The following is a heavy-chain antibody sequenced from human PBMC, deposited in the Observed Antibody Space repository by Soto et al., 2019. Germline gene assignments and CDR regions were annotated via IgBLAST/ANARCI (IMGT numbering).Heavy chain of an antibody. D-gene: IGHD6-19*01. V-gene: IGHV4-59*01. CDR3: ARGAAVAGRFDY. Sequence: SETLSLTCTVSGGSFSNYYWSWIRQSPGKGLEWIGYIYYSGSTNYNPSPKSRVTISLDTSKNQLSLKLSPVTAADTAVYYCARGAAVAGRFDYWGQGALVTVSS. J-gene: IGHJ4*02. CDR1: GGSFSNYY. CDR2: IYYSGST.